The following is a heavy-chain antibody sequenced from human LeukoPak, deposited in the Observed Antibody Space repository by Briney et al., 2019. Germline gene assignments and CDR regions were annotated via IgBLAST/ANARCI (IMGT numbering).Heavy chain of an antibody. V-gene: IGHV3-74*01. D-gene: IGHD3-22*01. CDR3: ANSPYYYDSSGYYY. J-gene: IGHJ4*02. Sequence: GGSLRLSCAASGFTFSRYWIHWVRQTPGKGLEWVSRINPDGSTTTYADSVKGRFTISRDNAKNTVYLQMNSLRAEDTAVYYCANSPYYYDSSGYYYWGQGTLVTVSS. CDR1: GFTFSRYW. CDR2: INPDGSTT.